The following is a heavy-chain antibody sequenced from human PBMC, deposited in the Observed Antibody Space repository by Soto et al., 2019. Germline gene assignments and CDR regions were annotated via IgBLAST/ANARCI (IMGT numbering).Heavy chain of an antibody. V-gene: IGHV3-23*01. Sequence: GGSLRLSCAASGFTLSTYAMAWVRQAPGKGLEWVSAITSVGNTYYADSVKGRFTISRDNSKNTMYLQVNSLRAEDTAVYYCARDYSRYYGMDVWGQGTTVTVSS. CDR2: ITSVGNT. CDR3: ARDYSRYYGMDV. J-gene: IGHJ6*02. CDR1: GFTLSTYA. D-gene: IGHD2-15*01.